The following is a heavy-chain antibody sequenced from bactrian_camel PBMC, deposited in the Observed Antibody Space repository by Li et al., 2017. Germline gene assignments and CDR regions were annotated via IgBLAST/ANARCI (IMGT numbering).Heavy chain of an antibody. J-gene: IGHJ4*01. CDR1: TGTFRSAC. CDR2: ITARGDT. V-gene: IGHV3S53*01. CDR3: AASRFVGRCGPTYDFNY. D-gene: IGHD3*01. Sequence: HVQLVESGGGSVQAGGSLNLSCTARTGTFRSACMGWIRQAPGKEREGVAAITARGDTNYADSVKGRFTISKDNAKNTLYLRMNSLKPEDTALYYCAASRFVGRCGPTYDFNYWGQGTQVTVS.